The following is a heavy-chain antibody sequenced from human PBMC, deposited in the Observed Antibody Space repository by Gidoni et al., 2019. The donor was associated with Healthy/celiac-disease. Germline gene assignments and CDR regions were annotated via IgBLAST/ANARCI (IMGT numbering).Heavy chain of an antibody. CDR2: ISYDGSNK. J-gene: IGHJ4*02. Sequence: QVQLVESGGGVVQPGRSLRLSCAASGFTFSSYAMHWVRQAPGKGLEWVAVISYDGSNKYYADSVKGRFTISRDNSKNTLYLQMNSLRAEDTAVYYCAREGYYYDSSGYNYYFDYWGQGTLVTVSS. D-gene: IGHD3-22*01. V-gene: IGHV3-30-3*01. CDR3: AREGYYYDSSGYNYYFDY. CDR1: GFTFSSYA.